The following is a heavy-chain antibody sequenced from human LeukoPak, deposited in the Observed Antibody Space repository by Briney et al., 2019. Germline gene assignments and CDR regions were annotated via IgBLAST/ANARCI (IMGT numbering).Heavy chain of an antibody. CDR1: GLTVRNNY. J-gene: IGHJ5*02. Sequence: GGSLRLSCAASGLTVRNNYMSWVRQSPGKGLEWVSVIYSDGSTYYEDSVKGRFTISRDTSKNTLSLQMSSLRAEDTAVYYCAKGDNYIRFLSWGQGTLVTVSS. CDR3: AKGDNYIRFLS. D-gene: IGHD3-16*01. V-gene: IGHV3-53*01. CDR2: IYSDGST.